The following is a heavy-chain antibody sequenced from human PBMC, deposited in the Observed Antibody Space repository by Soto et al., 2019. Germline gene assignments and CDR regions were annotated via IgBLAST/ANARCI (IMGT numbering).Heavy chain of an antibody. CDR1: GGSISSYY. V-gene: IGHV4-59*08. CDR3: ARFTLWEMATISYYYYYGMDV. Sequence: SETLSLTCTVSGGSISSYYWSWIRQPPGKGLEWIGYIYYSGSPNYNPPLKIRVTISVDTSKTQFSLKLSFVPAADTAVYYFARFTLWEMATISYYYYYGMDVWGQGPRVTVSS. CDR2: IYYSGSP. D-gene: IGHD5-12*01. J-gene: IGHJ6*02.